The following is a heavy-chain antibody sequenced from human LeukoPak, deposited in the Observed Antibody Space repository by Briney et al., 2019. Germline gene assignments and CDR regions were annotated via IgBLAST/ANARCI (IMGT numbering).Heavy chain of an antibody. CDR3: ARAAGEMATTPDFDY. J-gene: IGHJ4*02. V-gene: IGHV4-59*01. CDR1: GGSISSYY. CDR2: IYYSGST. D-gene: IGHD5-24*01. Sequence: PSETLSLTCTVSGGSISSYYWSWIRQPPGKGLEWIGYIYYSGSTNYNPSLKSRVTISVDTSKNQFSLKLSSVTAADTAVYYCARAAGEMATTPDFDYWGQGTLVTVSS.